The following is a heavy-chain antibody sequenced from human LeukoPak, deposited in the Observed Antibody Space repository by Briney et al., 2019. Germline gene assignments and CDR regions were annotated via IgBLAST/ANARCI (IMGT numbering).Heavy chain of an antibody. CDR1: GDTFSSYA. D-gene: IGHD3-10*01. CDR2: IIPNFDTT. Sequence: SVKVSCKAPGDTFSSYAISWVRQAPGQGLEWMGGIIPNFDTTHYAQNFQGRVTITADESTSAAYMELSSLRSEDTAVYYCARLRVRGDDYYYFHGMDVWGKGTTVTVSS. J-gene: IGHJ6*04. CDR3: ARLRVRGDDYYYFHGMDV. V-gene: IGHV1-69*13.